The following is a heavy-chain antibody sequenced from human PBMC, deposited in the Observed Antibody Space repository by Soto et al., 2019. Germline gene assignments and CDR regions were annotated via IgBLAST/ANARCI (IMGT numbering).Heavy chain of an antibody. CDR3: SRPGRGVVVVARYYWYFHL. CDR2: IYYSGST. J-gene: IGHJ2*01. CDR1: GGSISSSSYY. V-gene: IGHV4-39*02. Sequence: QLQLQESGPGLVKPSETLSLTCTVSGGSISSSSYYWGWIRQPPGKGLEWIGSIYYSGSTYYNPSLKSRVATSVVTSKNSFTLKLRSVPPADTAVYYCSRPGRGVVVVARYYWYFHLWGRGTLVTVSS. D-gene: IGHD2-15*01.